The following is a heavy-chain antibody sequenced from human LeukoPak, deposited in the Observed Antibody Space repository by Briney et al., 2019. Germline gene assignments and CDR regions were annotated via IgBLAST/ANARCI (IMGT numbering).Heavy chain of an antibody. CDR3: ARDRRWEQLHAFDL. CDR1: GDSLSGYF. V-gene: IGHV4-59*01. CDR2: VHYSEST. Sequence: PSETLPLTCIVSGDSLSGYFWSWMRQPPGKGLEWIAYVHYSESTNYNPSLKSRVTISPDTAWNQCSLMLSSVTAADTALYYCARDRRWEQLHAFDLWGPGAMVTVSS. J-gene: IGHJ3*01. D-gene: IGHD1-26*01.